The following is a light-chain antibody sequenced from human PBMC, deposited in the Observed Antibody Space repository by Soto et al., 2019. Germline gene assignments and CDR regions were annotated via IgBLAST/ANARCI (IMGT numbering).Light chain of an antibody. CDR3: QHYTTLVT. Sequence: DIQMTQSPSTLSASVGDRVTITCRASQSVDRWLAWYQQRPGKAPKALIYKASNLESGVPSRFSGSGSGTEFTLTITSLQPGDIATYYCQHYTTLVTFGQGTMVEMK. V-gene: IGKV1-5*03. CDR1: QSVDRW. CDR2: KAS. J-gene: IGKJ1*01.